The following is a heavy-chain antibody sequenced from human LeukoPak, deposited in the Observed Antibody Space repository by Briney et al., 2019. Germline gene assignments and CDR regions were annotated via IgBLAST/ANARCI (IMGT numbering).Heavy chain of an antibody. D-gene: IGHD3-3*01. V-gene: IGHV3-33*01. CDR1: GFTFSSYG. Sequence: GGSLRLSCAASGFTFSSYGMHWVRQAPGKGLEWVAVIWYDGSNKYYADSVKGRFTISRDNSKNTLYLQMNSLRAEDTAVYYCAREEYDFWSGLQDTDYYGMDVRGQGTTVTVSS. CDR3: AREEYDFWSGLQDTDYYGMDV. J-gene: IGHJ6*02. CDR2: IWYDGSNK.